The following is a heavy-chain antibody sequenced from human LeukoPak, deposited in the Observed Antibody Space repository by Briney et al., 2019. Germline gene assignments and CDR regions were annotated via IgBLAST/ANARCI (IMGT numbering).Heavy chain of an antibody. CDR2: IYYSGST. V-gene: IGHV4-30-4*01. D-gene: IGHD4-23*01. CDR3: ASSYGGNSAEYFQH. Sequence: SETLSLTCTVSGGSISSGDYYWSWIRQPPGKGLEWIGYIYYSGSTCYNPSLKSRVTISVDTSKNQFSLKLSSVTAADTAVYYCASSYGGNSAEYFQHWGQGTLVTVSS. CDR1: GGSISSGDYY. J-gene: IGHJ1*01.